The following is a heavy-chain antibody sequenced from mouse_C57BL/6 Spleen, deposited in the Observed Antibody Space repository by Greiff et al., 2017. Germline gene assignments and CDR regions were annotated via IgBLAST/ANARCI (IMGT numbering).Heavy chain of an antibody. CDR2: INYDGSST. V-gene: IGHV5-16*01. Sequence: EVKLVESEGGLVQPGSSMKLSCTASGFTFSDYSMAWVRQVPEKGLEWVADINYDGSSTYYLDSLKSRFIISRDNAKNILYLQMSSLKSEDTATYYCASDTSYYAIAYWGQGTSVTVSA. J-gene: IGHJ4*01. CDR1: GFTFSDYS. CDR3: ASDTSYYAIAY.